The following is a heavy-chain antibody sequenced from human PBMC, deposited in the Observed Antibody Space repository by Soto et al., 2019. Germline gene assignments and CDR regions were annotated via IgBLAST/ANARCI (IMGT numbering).Heavy chain of an antibody. D-gene: IGHD2-21*02. CDR1: GDTFTDYY. V-gene: IGHV1-46*04. CDR3: ARGGHVVVVTAALDY. CDR2: VNPSGGHT. Sequence: QVQLMQSGAEVKKPGASVKVSCKASGDTFTDYYIHWVRQAPGQGLEWMGTVNPSGGHTTYAQHLLGRVPMTRDTSSSTLYRELTSRTSADTAIYYCARGGHVVVVTAALDYWGQGTLVTVSS. J-gene: IGHJ4*02.